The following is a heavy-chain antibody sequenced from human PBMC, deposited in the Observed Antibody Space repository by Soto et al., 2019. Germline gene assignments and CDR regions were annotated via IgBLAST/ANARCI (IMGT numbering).Heavy chain of an antibody. D-gene: IGHD4-17*01. J-gene: IGHJ2*01. V-gene: IGHV4-31*03. CDR3: ARDLVDYGGNSFRYFDL. CDR2: IYYSGRT. CDR1: GGSISSGGYY. Sequence: QVQLQESGPGLVKPSQTLSLTCTVSGGSISSGGYYWSWIRQHPGKGLEWIGYIYYSGRTYYNPSLKSRVTISVDTSKTQCSLKLSSVTAADTSVYYCARDLVDYGGNSFRYFDLWGRGTLVTVSS.